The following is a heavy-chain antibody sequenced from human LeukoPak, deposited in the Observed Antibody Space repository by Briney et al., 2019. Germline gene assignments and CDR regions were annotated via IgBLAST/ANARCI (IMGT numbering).Heavy chain of an antibody. V-gene: IGHV4-4*02. D-gene: IGHD3-22*01. Sequence: SETLSLTCAVTGGSISNNWWTWVRQPPGKGLEWIGEISQSARTNYNPSLKSRVTMSIDKSRNQFSLRMNSVTAADTAVYYCARERSGSYSYGMDVWGQGTTVTVSS. J-gene: IGHJ6*02. CDR2: ISQSART. CDR3: ARERSGSYSYGMDV. CDR1: GGSISNNW.